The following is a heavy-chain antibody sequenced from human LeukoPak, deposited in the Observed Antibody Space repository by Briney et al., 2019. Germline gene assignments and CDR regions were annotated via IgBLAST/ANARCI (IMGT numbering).Heavy chain of an antibody. CDR3: ARGSYSIYYMDV. J-gene: IGHJ6*03. V-gene: IGHV1-18*01. Sequence: ASVKVSCKASGYTFTSYGISWVRQAPGQGLEWMGWISGYNGNTNYAQNLQGRVTMTTDTSTSTAYKELRSLRSDDTAVYYCARGSYSIYYMDVWGKGTTVTVSS. CDR1: GYTFTSYG. D-gene: IGHD4-11*01. CDR2: ISGYNGNT.